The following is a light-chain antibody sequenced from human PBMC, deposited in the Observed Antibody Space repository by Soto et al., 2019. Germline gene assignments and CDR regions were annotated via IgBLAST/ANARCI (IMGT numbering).Light chain of an antibody. CDR1: EDINSR. V-gene: IGKV1-12*01. CDR3: QQADGFPIS. CDR2: AAF. Sequence: DIQMTQSPSSVSASVGDRLTISCRASEDINSRLAWYQQKPGNAPKLLNYAAFILQSGDPSRFSGYGSGTDFTLSFSSLQPEDFATYYCQQADGFPISFGQGTRLEI. J-gene: IGKJ5*01.